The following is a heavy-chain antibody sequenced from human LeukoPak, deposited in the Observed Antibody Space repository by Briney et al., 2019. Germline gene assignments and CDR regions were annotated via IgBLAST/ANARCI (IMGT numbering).Heavy chain of an antibody. CDR3: AREEVGIKDLDY. Sequence: PGGSLRLSCAASGFTFSNYIMDWVRQAPGKGLEWVSSIEKTGSYVYHVDSVRGRFTISRDNAKNSLYLQMNSLRAEDTAVYYCAREEVGIKDLDYWGQGTLVTVSS. CDR2: IEKTGSYV. V-gene: IGHV3-21*01. CDR1: GFTFSNYI. D-gene: IGHD1-26*01. J-gene: IGHJ4*02.